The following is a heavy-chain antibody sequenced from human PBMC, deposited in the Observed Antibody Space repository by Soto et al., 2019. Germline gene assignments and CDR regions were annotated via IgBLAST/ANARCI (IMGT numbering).Heavy chain of an antibody. Sequence: GXSVKVSCKASGYTFTSYDINWVRQATGQGLEWMGWXNPNTXNPGYAQKFQXXVTVTTNXXISNDYIELGSLRSEDTAVYYCARAPLRRPIDYWGQGTLVTVSS. D-gene: IGHD1-1*01. CDR1: GYTFTSYD. V-gene: IGHV1-8*02. CDR2: XNPNTXNP. J-gene: IGHJ4*02. CDR3: ARAPLRRPIDY.